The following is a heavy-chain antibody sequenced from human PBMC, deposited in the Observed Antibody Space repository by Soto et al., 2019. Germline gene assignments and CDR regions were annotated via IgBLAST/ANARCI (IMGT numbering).Heavy chain of an antibody. CDR3: ARDGYSSSWYPVLNYYGMDV. D-gene: IGHD6-13*01. Sequence: GESLKISCAASGFTFSSYGMHWVRQAPGKGLEWVAVIWYDGSNKYYADSVKGRFTISRDNSKNTLYLQMNSLRAEDTAVYYCARDGYSSSWYPVLNYYGMDVWGKGTTVTVSS. CDR1: GFTFSSYG. V-gene: IGHV3-33*01. J-gene: IGHJ6*04. CDR2: IWYDGSNK.